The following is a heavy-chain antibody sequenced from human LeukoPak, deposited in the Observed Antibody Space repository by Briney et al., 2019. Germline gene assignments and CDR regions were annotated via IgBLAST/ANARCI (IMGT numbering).Heavy chain of an antibody. Sequence: SETLSLTCTVSGGSIGSYYWTWIRQPPGKGLEWIGYIYYSGSANYNPSLNGRVTISVDTSKKQFSLKLSSVTAADTAVYYCARSNARDGYNFGYWGQGTLVTVSS. V-gene: IGHV4-59*08. CDR1: GGSIGSYY. CDR3: ARSNARDGYNFGY. D-gene: IGHD5-24*01. CDR2: IYYSGSA. J-gene: IGHJ4*02.